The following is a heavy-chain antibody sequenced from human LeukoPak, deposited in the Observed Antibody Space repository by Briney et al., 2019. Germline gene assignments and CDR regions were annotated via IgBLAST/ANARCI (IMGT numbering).Heavy chain of an antibody. CDR2: INHSGST. V-gene: IGHV4-34*01. J-gene: IGHJ4*02. D-gene: IGHD3-10*01. Sequence: SETLSLTRAVYGGFFSGYYWSWIRQPPGKGLEWIGEINHSGSTNYNPSLKSRVTISVDTSKNQFSLKLSSVTAADTAVYYCARAAGSYLDYWGQGTLVTVSS. CDR3: ARAAGSYLDY. CDR1: GGFFSGYY.